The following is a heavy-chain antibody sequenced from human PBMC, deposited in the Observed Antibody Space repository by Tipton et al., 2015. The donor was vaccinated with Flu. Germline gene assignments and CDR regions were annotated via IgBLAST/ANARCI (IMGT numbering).Heavy chain of an antibody. J-gene: IGHJ4*02. CDR2: INPYSGGA. D-gene: IGHD3-10*01. V-gene: IGHV1-2*02. Sequence: QLVQSGAEVKKPGASVKVSCKTSGYTFTGYYMHWVRQAPGQGLEWMGWINPYSGGANYAQNFQGRVTMTRDTSISTAYMELTRLTSGDTAVFYCARAHYYGSGSVDYWGQGTLVTVSS. CDR3: ARAHYYGSGSVDY. CDR1: GYTFTGYY.